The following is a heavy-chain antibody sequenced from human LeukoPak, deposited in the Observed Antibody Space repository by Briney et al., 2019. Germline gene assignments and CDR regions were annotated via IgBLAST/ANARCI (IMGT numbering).Heavy chain of an antibody. V-gene: IGHV3-9*01. CDR1: GFSLDDYA. D-gene: IGHD1-26*01. J-gene: IGHJ3*01. CDR3: IKDMGFDLLKDAFDL. CDR2: ISWDGRNM. Sequence: GGSLRLSCAASGFSLDDYAMLWVRQAPGQGLEWVSSISWDGRNMAYAASVKGRFTISRDNAQNSLYLQMYSLKIDDTASHYCIKDMGFDLLKDAFDLWGQGMLVTVSS.